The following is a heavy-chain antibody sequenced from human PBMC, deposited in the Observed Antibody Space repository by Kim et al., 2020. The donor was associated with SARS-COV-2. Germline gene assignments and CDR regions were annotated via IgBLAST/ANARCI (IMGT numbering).Heavy chain of an antibody. J-gene: IGHJ4*02. Sequence: ASVKVSCKASGYTFTSYAMNWVRQAPGQGLEWMGWINTNTGNPTYAQGFTGRFVFSLDTSVSTSYLQISSLKAEDTAVYYCAREDLYDILTGYDYWGQGTLVTVSS. CDR1: GYTFTSYA. CDR3: AREDLYDILTGYDY. D-gene: IGHD3-9*01. CDR2: INTNTGNP. V-gene: IGHV7-4-1*02.